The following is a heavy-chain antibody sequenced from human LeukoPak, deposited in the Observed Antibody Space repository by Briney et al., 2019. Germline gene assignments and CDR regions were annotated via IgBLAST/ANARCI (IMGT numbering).Heavy chain of an antibody. D-gene: IGHD3-22*01. V-gene: IGHV3-23*01. J-gene: IGHJ3*02. Sequence: GGSLRLSCAASGFTFSNYGMNWVRQAPGKGLEWVSSIRVRSDSTHYADSVQGRFTISRDDSKNTLYLQMNSLRAEDTAVYYCATRDYYDSSGYNDAFDIWGQGTMVTVSS. CDR1: GFTFSNYG. CDR3: ATRDYYDSSGYNDAFDI. CDR2: IRVRSDST.